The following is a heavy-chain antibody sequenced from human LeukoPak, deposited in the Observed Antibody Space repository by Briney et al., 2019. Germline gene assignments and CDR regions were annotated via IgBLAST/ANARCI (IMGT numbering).Heavy chain of an antibody. CDR1: GFTFTTYA. J-gene: IGHJ4*02. CDR2: ISANGATT. V-gene: IGHV3-64D*06. CDR3: VKDRLYYYGSGTYFDY. D-gene: IGHD3-10*01. Sequence: GGSLRLSCSASGFTFTTYAMHRVRQAPGKGLEYVSGISANGATTYYADSVQGRFTISRDNSKNTLYLQMSSLSAEDTALYYCVKDRLYYYGSGTYFDYLGQGTLVTVSS.